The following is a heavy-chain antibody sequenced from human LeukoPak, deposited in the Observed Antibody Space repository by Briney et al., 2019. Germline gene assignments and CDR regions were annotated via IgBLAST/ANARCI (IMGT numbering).Heavy chain of an antibody. D-gene: IGHD6-13*01. CDR1: GGTFSSYA. CDR3: AADLLGAAAYS. J-gene: IGHJ5*02. V-gene: IGHV1-69*04. CDR2: IIPILGIA. Sequence: SVKVSCKASGGTFSSYAISWVRQAPGQGLEWMGRIIPILGIANYAQNFQERVTITRDMSTSTAYMELSSLTSGDTAVYYCAADLLGAAAYSWGQGTLVTVSS.